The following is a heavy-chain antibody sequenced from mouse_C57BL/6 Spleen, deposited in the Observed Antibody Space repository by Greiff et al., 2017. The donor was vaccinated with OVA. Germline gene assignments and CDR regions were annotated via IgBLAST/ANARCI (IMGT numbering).Heavy chain of an antibody. CDR3: SDGYYEAY. J-gene: IGHJ3*01. V-gene: IGHV1-15*01. Sequence: VHLVESGAELVRPGASVTLSCKASGYTFTDYEMHWVKQTPVHGLEWIGAIDPETGGTAYNQKFKGKAILTADKSSSTAYMELRSLTSEDSAVYYCSDGYYEAYWGQGTLVTVSA. CDR1: GYTFTDYE. D-gene: IGHD2-3*01. CDR2: IDPETGGT.